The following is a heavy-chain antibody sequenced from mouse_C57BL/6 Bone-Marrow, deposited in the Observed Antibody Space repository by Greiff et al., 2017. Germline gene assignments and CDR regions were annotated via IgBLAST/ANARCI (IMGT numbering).Heavy chain of an antibody. CDR2: IYPGSGST. V-gene: IGHV1-55*01. D-gene: IGHD1-1*01. CDR3: ASNYGSSYWYFDV. J-gene: IGHJ1*03. Sequence: QVQLQQPGAELVKPGASVKMSCKASGYTFTSYWITWVKQRPGQGLEWIGDIYPGSGSTNYNEKFKSKATLTVDTSSSTAYLQLSILTSEDSAVYYCASNYGSSYWYFDVWGTGTTVTVSS. CDR1: GYTFTSYW.